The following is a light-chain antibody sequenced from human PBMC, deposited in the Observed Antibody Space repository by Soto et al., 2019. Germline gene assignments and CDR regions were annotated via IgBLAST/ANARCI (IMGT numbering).Light chain of an antibody. CDR1: QSVSSSY. J-gene: IGKJ1*01. V-gene: IGKV3-20*01. CDR3: QQYGRSSWT. CDR2: AAS. Sequence: EIVLTQSPGTLSLSPGERATLSCRASQSVSSSYLAWYQQKPGQAPRLLIYAASIRATGIPSRFSGSGSGPDFTLTISRLEPEDFAVYYCQQYGRSSWTFGQGTKVDI.